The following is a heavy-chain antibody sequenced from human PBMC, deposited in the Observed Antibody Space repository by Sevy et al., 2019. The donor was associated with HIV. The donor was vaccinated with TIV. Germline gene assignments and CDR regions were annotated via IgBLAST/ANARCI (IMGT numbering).Heavy chain of an antibody. V-gene: IGHV3-30-3*01. J-gene: IGHJ4*02. CDR3: ARDSGIYYFDY. Sequence: GGSLRLSCAASEFTFSSYAMHWVRQAPGKGLEWVAVISYDGSNKYYADSVKGRFTISRDNSKNTLYLQMNSLRAEDTAVYYCARDSGIYYFDYWGQGTLVTVSS. D-gene: IGHD3-10*01. CDR1: EFTFSSYA. CDR2: ISYDGSNK.